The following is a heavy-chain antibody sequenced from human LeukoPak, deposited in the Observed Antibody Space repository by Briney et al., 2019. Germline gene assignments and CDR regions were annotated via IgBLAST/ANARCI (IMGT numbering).Heavy chain of an antibody. J-gene: IGHJ5*02. Sequence: SETLSLTCTVSGGSISSYYWSWIRQPPGKGLEWIGYIYYSGSTNYNPSLQSRVTISVDTSKNQFSLKLSSVTAADTAVYYCARGDWNDPYNWFDPWGQGTLVTVSS. D-gene: IGHD1-1*01. CDR2: IYYSGST. CDR3: ARGDWNDPYNWFDP. V-gene: IGHV4-59*01. CDR1: GGSISSYY.